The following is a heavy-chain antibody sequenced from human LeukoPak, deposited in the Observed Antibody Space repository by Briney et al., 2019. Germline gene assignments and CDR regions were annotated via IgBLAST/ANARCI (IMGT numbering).Heavy chain of an antibody. CDR1: GYTFTGYY. Sequence: GASVKVSCKASGYTFTGYYMRWVRPAPGQGLEWMGWINPNSGGTNYAQKFQGRVTMTRDTSISTAYMELSRLRSDDTAVYYCARDLCDYYDSSGYLNYWGQGTLVTVSS. J-gene: IGHJ4*02. V-gene: IGHV1-2*02. CDR3: ARDLCDYYDSSGYLNY. D-gene: IGHD3-22*01. CDR2: INPNSGGT.